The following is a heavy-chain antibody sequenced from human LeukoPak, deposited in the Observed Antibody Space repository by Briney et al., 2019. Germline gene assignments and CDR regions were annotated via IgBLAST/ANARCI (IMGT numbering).Heavy chain of an antibody. V-gene: IGHV1-8*01. CDR3: ARVRKPRSPALFD. CDR2: MNPNSGNT. Sequence: ASVKVSCKASGYTFTSNDINWVRQATGQGLEWMGWMNPNSGNTGYAQKFQGRVTMTRNTSISTAYMELSSPRSEDTAVYYCARVRKPRSPALFDWGQGTLVTVSS. D-gene: IGHD3-3*01. CDR1: GYTFTSND. J-gene: IGHJ4*02.